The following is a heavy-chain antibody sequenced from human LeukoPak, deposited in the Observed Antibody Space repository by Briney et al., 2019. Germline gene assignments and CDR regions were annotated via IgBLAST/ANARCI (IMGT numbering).Heavy chain of an antibody. CDR3: ASQSFAKFDP. CDR2: ITVSGDVT. CDR1: GFSISTNA. V-gene: IGHV3-23*01. Sequence: GGSLRLSCAASGFSISTNAMTWVRQAPGKGLEWVSSITVSGDVTYYADSVKGRFTISRDNARNSLFLQMNSLRVEDTAVYYCASQSFAKFDPWGQGTLVIVSS. J-gene: IGHJ5*02. D-gene: IGHD3-16*01.